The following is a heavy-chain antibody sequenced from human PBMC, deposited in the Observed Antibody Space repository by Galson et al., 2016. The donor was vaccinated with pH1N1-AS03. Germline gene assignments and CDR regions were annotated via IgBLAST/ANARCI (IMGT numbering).Heavy chain of an antibody. J-gene: IGHJ4*02. V-gene: IGHV3-20*04. Sequence: SLRLSCAASGFSFEDYGMSWVRQAPGKGLEWVSGINWLGGSTGYADSVKGRFTISRDNAKKSLYLQMNSLRVEDTAFYYCARDFYDSSGYFKAPSDYWGQGALVTVSS. CDR1: GFSFEDYG. D-gene: IGHD3-22*01. CDR3: ARDFYDSSGYFKAPSDY. CDR2: INWLGGST.